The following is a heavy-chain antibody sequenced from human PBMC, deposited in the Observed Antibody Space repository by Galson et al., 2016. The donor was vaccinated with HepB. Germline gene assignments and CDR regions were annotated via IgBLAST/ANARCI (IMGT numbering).Heavy chain of an antibody. D-gene: IGHD3-10*01. CDR3: ATEGVRGDVDY. J-gene: IGHJ4*02. Sequence: SVKVSCKASGYTFTSYEINWVRQATGQGLEWMGRMNPNSGNTGYAQKFQGRVTMTRNTSRSTAYMELSSLTFEDTAVYYCATEGVRGDVDYWGQGSLVTVSS. CDR1: GYTFTSYE. V-gene: IGHV1-8*01. CDR2: MNPNSGNT.